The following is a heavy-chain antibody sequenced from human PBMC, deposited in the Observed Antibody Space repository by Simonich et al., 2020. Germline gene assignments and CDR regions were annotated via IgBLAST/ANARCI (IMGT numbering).Heavy chain of an antibody. V-gene: IGHV1-2*02. CDR2: INPNSGGT. J-gene: IGHJ4*02. CDR3: ARWPSIPASYGSGSYFDY. CDR1: GYTFTGYY. D-gene: IGHD3-10*01. Sequence: QVQLVQSGAEVKKPGASVKVSCKASGYTFTGYYMHWVRKDPGQGLEVMGWINPNSGGTNYDKKVKGGGTKTKDTSISTAYMELSRLRSDETAVYYCARWPSIPASYGSGSYFDYWGQGTLVTVSS.